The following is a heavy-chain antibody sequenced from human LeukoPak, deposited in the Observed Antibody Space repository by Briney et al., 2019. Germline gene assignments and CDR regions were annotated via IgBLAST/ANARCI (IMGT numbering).Heavy chain of an antibody. J-gene: IGHJ6*03. CDR3: ARSMAAAGSRRHYYYYMDV. CDR1: GGSISSYY. CDR2: IYYSGST. V-gene: IGHV4-59*01. Sequence: PSETLSLTCTVSGGSISSYYWSWIRQPPGKGLEWIGCIYYSGSTNYSPSLKSRVTISVDTSKNQFSLKLSSVTAADTAVYCCARSMAAAGSRRHYYYYMDVWGKGTTVTVSS. D-gene: IGHD6-13*01.